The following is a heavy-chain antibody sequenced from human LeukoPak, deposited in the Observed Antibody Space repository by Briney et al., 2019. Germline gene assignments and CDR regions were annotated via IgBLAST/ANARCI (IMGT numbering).Heavy chain of an antibody. CDR1: GYTFTSYG. J-gene: IGHJ4*02. D-gene: IGHD6-13*01. CDR2: ISAYNGNT. Sequence: ASVKVSCKASGYTFTSYGISWVRQAPGQGLEWMGWISAYNGNTKYAQKLQGRVTMTTDTSTSTAYMELRSLRSDDTAVYYCAREVVLRKQQPVGPTGCWGQGTLVTVSS. V-gene: IGHV1-18*01. CDR3: AREVVLRKQQPVGPTGC.